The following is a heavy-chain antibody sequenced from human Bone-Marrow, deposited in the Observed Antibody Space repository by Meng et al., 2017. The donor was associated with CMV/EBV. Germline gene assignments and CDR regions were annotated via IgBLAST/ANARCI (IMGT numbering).Heavy chain of an antibody. D-gene: IGHD2-2*01. CDR1: GFTCSSYA. V-gene: IGHV3-30-3*01. Sequence: SGFTCSSYAMHWVRQAPGKGLEWVAVISYDGSNKFYADSVKGRFTISRDNSKNTLYVQMNSLRAEDTAVYYCAREVIPAASNWFDPWGQGTLVTVSS. CDR2: ISYDGSNK. J-gene: IGHJ5*02. CDR3: AREVIPAASNWFDP.